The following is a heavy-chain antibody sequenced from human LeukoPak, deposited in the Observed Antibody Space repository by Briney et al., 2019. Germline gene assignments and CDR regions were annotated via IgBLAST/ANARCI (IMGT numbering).Heavy chain of an antibody. D-gene: IGHD3-22*01. V-gene: IGHV1-18*01. CDR1: GYTFTSYG. CDR2: ISAYNGNT. Sequence: ASVKVSCKASGYTFTSYGISWVRQAPGQGLEWMGWISAYNGNTNYAQKLQGRVTMTTDTSTSTAYMELRSLRSDDTAVYYCARQSIYDSSAYYYWWGQGALVTVSS. CDR3: ARQSIYDSSAYYYW. J-gene: IGHJ4*02.